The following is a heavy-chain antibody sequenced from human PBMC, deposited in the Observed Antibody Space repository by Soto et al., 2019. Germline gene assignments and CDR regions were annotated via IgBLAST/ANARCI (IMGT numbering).Heavy chain of an antibody. CDR2: ISAYNGNT. J-gene: IGHJ4*02. CDR1: GYTLTSYG. Sequence: ASGKVSCKASGYTLTSYGISWVRQAPGQGLEWMGWISAYNGNTNYAQKLQGRVTMTTDTSTSTAYMELRSLRSDDTAVYYCARDPTAYYDFWSGYPRIDYWGQGTLVTVSS. CDR3: ARDPTAYYDFWSGYPRIDY. D-gene: IGHD3-3*01. V-gene: IGHV1-18*04.